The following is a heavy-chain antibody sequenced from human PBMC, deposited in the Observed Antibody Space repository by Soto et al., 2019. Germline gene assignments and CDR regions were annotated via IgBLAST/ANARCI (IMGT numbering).Heavy chain of an antibody. J-gene: IGHJ4*02. Sequence: ASVKVSCKASGYTFTSYDINWVRQATGQGLEWMGWMNPNSGNTGYAQKFQGRVTMTRNTSISTAYMELSSLRSEDTAVYYCARGLGRQWLVLGDRRAENFDYWGQETLVTVSS. V-gene: IGHV1-8*01. CDR3: ARGLGRQWLVLGDRRAENFDY. CDR2: MNPNSGNT. CDR1: GYTFTSYD. D-gene: IGHD6-19*01.